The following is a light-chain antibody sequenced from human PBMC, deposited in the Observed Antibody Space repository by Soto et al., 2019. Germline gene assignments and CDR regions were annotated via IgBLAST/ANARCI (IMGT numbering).Light chain of an antibody. J-gene: IGKJ1*01. V-gene: IGKV1-5*03. CDR3: QQYNSDSPTWT. Sequence: DIQMTQSPSTLSASVGDRVTLTCRASQTISTWLAWYQQKPGKAPKLLIYKASYLKNGVPSRFSGSGSGTEFTLTISSLQPDDFATYYCQQYNSDSPTWTFGQGTKVEIK. CDR2: KAS. CDR1: QTISTW.